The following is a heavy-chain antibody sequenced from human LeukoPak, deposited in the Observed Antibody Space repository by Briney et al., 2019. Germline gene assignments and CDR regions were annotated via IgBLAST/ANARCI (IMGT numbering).Heavy chain of an antibody. D-gene: IGHD5-18*01. Sequence: GGSLRLSCVASGFTFRSHGMNWVRQAPGKGLEWVSGISPNGVITYYADSVKGRFTISRDNSKGTVYLQMNSLRPEDTAVYYCAKDRDTAMVMTMVADYWGQGTLVTVSS. CDR3: AKDRDTAMVMTMVADY. CDR1: GFTFRSHG. J-gene: IGHJ4*02. V-gene: IGHV3-23*01. CDR2: ISPNGVIT.